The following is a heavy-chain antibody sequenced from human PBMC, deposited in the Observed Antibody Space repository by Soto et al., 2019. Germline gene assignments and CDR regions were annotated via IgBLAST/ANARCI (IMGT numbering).Heavy chain of an antibody. V-gene: IGHV4-30-2*01. J-gene: IGHJ6*02. D-gene: IGHD4-17*01. Sequence: QLQLQESGSGLVKPSQTLSLTCAVSGGSISSGGYSWSWIRQPPGKGLEWIGHIYHSGYTYYNPSLKSRGTISVDRSKNQFSLKLSSVTAADTAVYYCARAHYGDYGYGMDVWGQGTTVTVSS. CDR1: GGSISSGGYS. CDR2: IYHSGYT. CDR3: ARAHYGDYGYGMDV.